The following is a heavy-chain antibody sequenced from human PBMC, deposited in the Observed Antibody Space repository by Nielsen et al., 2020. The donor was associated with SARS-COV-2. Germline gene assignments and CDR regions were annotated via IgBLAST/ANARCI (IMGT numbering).Heavy chain of an antibody. V-gene: IGHV3-9*01. D-gene: IGHD1-26*01. CDR1: GFTFDDYA. CDR2: ISWNSGSI. CDR3: AKSYSGSARDAFDI. Sequence: GGSLRLSCAASGFTFDDYAMHWVRQAPGKGLEWVSGISWNSGSIGYADSVKGRFTISRDSAKNSLYLQMNSLRAEDTALYYCAKSYSGSARDAFDIWGQGTMVTVSS. J-gene: IGHJ3*02.